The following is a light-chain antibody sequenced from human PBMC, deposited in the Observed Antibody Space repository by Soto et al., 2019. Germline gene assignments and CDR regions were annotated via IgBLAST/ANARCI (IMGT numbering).Light chain of an antibody. CDR2: GAS. CDR3: QHYNNWPFT. Sequence: IVMTQSPATLSVSPGEGATLSCRASQSVFSNLAWYQQKPGQAPRLLISGASARATGIPARFSGSGSGTEFTLTISSLQSEDFAVYYCQHYNNWPFTVGQGTKVDIK. J-gene: IGKJ2*01. V-gene: IGKV3-15*01. CDR1: QSVFSN.